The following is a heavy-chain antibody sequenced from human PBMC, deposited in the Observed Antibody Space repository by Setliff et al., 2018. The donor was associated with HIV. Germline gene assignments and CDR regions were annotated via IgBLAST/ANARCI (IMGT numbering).Heavy chain of an antibody. D-gene: IGHD2-2*01. V-gene: IGHV4-39*06. J-gene: IGHJ4*02. Sequence: PSETLSLTCTVSGGSISSSNYYWGWIRQPPGKGLEWIGNIYHSGNTNYNPSLKSRVTISVDTSKNQFTLNLNSVTAADTAVYYCATHCTSTSCYSAGLDYWGQGTLVTVSS. CDR2: IYHSGNT. CDR1: GGSISSSNYY. CDR3: ATHCTSTSCYSAGLDY.